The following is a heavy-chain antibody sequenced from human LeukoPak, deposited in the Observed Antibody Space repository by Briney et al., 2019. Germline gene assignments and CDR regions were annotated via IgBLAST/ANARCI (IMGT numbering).Heavy chain of an antibody. CDR2: ISVYNDYT. D-gene: IGHD2-21*01. J-gene: IGHJ4*02. CDR3: ARDRGGDYFDY. Sequence: ASVKVSCKASGYTFTNYGITWVRQAPGQGLEWMGWISVYNDYTNYAQKFQGRVTITADESTSTAYMELSSLRSEDTAVYYCARDRGGDYFDYWGQGTLVTVSS. V-gene: IGHV1-18*01. CDR1: GYTFTNYG.